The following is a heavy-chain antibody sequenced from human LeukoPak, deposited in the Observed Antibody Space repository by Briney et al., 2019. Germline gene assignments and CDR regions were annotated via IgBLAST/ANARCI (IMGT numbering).Heavy chain of an antibody. CDR3: ARGGEWELHFDY. Sequence: PGGSLRLSCAASGFTFSSYEMNWVRQAPGKGLEWVANIKQDGSEKYYVDSVKGRFTISRDNAKNSLYLQMNSLRAEDTAVYYCARGGEWELHFDYWGQGTLVTVSS. CDR2: IKQDGSEK. CDR1: GFTFSSYE. V-gene: IGHV3-7*04. J-gene: IGHJ4*02. D-gene: IGHD1-26*01.